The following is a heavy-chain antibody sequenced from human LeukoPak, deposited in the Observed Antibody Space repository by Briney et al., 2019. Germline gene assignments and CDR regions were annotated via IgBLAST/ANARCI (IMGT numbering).Heavy chain of an antibody. CDR2: INSDGSST. J-gene: IGHJ6*02. V-gene: IGHV3-74*01. D-gene: IGHD6-13*01. Sequence: PGGSLRLSCAASGFTFSSYWMHWVRQAPGKGLVWVSRINSDGSSTSYADSVKGRFTISRDNAKNTLYLQMNSLRAEDTAVYYCARGPPLYSTPGGMDVWGQGTTVTVSS. CDR1: GFTFSSYW. CDR3: ARGPPLYSTPGGMDV.